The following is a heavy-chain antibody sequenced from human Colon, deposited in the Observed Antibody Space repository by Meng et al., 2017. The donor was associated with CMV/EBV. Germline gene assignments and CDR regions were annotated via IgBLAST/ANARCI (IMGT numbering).Heavy chain of an antibody. J-gene: IGHJ4*02. V-gene: IGHV1-2*02. Sequence: QVQLVQSGAEVKKPGASVKVSCKTSGYTFSDYHIHWVRQAPGQGLEWMGWINSNSCATDYAQKFQGRFTMTRDTSITTVYMELSSLRSDDTAVYYCARDPSGSRVPFDYWGQGSLVTVSS. D-gene: IGHD1-26*01. CDR1: GYTFSDYH. CDR2: INSNSCAT. CDR3: ARDPSGSRVPFDY.